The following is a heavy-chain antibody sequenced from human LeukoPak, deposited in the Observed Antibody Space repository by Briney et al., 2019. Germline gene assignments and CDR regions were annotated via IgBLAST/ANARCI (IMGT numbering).Heavy chain of an antibody. D-gene: IGHD7-27*01. J-gene: IGHJ5*02. CDR2: IHHSGNS. V-gene: IGHV4-59*02. Sequence: SETLSPTCTVSGASVTDYYWSWIRQSPGRGLEWISYIHHSGNSDYNPSLRSRVTTSLDTSKNQFSLNLISVTAADTAVYYCTRGHWGLQSWSQGTLVTVSS. CDR1: GASVTDYY. CDR3: TRGHWGLQS.